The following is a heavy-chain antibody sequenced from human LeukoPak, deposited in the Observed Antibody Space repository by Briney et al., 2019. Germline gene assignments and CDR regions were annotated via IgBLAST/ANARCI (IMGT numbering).Heavy chain of an antibody. Sequence: PSETLSVTCAVYGGSFSGYSWSWIRQPPGRGLWWMWEINYSGITNYTTHHKHRVTISVDTSTNQFSLKLSSVTAADTAVYYCERGPRDFDPWGQGTLVTVSS. CDR1: GGSFSGYS. V-gene: IGHV4-34*01. CDR2: INYSGIT. CDR3: ERGPRDFDP. J-gene: IGHJ5*02.